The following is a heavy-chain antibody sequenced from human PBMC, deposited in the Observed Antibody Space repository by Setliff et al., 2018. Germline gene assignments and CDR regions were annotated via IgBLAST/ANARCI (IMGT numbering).Heavy chain of an antibody. J-gene: IGHJ5*02. CDR3: AAVGIDAGGGWFDP. CDR1: GGFIRDYY. Sequence: SETLSLTCTVSGGFIRDYYWNWIRQSPGKGLEWIGYIYYRGTTNYNSSLKSRVTISIDMSKNQFSLKLSSATAADTAVYFRAAVGIDAGGGWFDPWGHGIPVTVSS. V-gene: IGHV4-59*01. D-gene: IGHD1-26*01. CDR2: IYYRGTT.